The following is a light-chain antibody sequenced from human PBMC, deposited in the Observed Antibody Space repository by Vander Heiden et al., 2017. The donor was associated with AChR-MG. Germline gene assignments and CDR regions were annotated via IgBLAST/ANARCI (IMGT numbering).Light chain of an antibody. CDR2: GNR. Sequence: QSALTQPSSVSGAPGQRVIISCTGSSSNIGAAYDVHWYQQFPGTAPKVLIFGNRNRPSGVPDRFSGFKSGTSASLAITGLQAEDEADYYCLSYDTTLSGFVFGSGTKVTV. CDR3: LSYDTTLSGFV. CDR1: SSNIGAAYD. V-gene: IGLV1-40*01. J-gene: IGLJ1*01.